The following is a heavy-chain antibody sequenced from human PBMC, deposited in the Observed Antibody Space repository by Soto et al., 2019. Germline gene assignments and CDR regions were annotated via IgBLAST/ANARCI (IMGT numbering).Heavy chain of an antibody. D-gene: IGHD3-10*01. Sequence: GGSLRLSCAASGFTFSSNYMSWVRQAPGKGLEWVSFIHSGGGTYYADSVKGRFTISRDNSKNTLYLQMNSLRAEDTAVYYCARGFGWVDVWGQGTTVTVSS. CDR2: IHSGGGT. J-gene: IGHJ6*02. CDR3: ARGFGWVDV. CDR1: GFTFSSNY. V-gene: IGHV3-66*01.